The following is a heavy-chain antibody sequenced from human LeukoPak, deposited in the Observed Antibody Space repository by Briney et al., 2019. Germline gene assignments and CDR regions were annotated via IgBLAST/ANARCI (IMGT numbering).Heavy chain of an antibody. CDR3: AKGYYGSGSYGWFDY. CDR2: ISGSGDRT. CDR1: GFTFSRYG. J-gene: IGHJ4*02. V-gene: IGHV3-23*01. D-gene: IGHD3-10*01. Sequence: GGTLRLSCAASGFTFSRYGMSWVGQAPGKGLEGVSPISGSGDRTYYADSVKGRFTISRHNSKNTLSLHMNSLRAEDTAVYSCAKGYYGSGSYGWFDYWGQGTLVTVSA.